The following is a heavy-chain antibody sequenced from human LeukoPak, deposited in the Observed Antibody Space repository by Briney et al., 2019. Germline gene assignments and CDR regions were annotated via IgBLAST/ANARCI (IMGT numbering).Heavy chain of an antibody. V-gene: IGHV3-7*01. D-gene: IGHD3-22*01. CDR2: INRDGSEK. Sequence: GSLRLSCAASGFPFSDYHMSWIRQAPGEGLEWVANINRDGSEKNYVDSVKGRCTISRDNAKNSLYLQMNSLRAEDTAVYYCAYGSYYDSSGSLFDYWGQGTLVTVSS. CDR1: GFPFSDYH. J-gene: IGHJ4*02. CDR3: AYGSYYDSSGSLFDY.